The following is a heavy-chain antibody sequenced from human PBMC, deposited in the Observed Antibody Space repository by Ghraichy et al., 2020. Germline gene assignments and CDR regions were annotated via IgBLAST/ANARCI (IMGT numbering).Heavy chain of an antibody. Sequence: GESLNISCAASGFTFSDYYISWIRQAPGKGLEWVSYISSSGSTIYYADSVKGRFTISRDNAKNSLYLQMNSLRAEDTAVYYCARRVVPAAPYYYYYGMDVWGQGTTVTVSS. D-gene: IGHD2-2*01. CDR2: ISSSGSTI. CDR1: GFTFSDYY. CDR3: ARRVVPAAPYYYYYGMDV. V-gene: IGHV3-11*01. J-gene: IGHJ6*02.